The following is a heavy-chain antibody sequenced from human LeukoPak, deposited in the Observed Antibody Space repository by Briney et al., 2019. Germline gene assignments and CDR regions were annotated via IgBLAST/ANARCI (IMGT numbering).Heavy chain of an antibody. J-gene: IGHJ6*04. CDR2: INPNSSGT. CDR1: GYTFTGYC. Sequence: ASVKVFCKASGYTFTGYCMHWVRQAPGQGLEWMGWINPNSSGTNYAQKFQGRVTMTRDTSISTAYMELSRLRSDDTAVYYCASAMVDYYGMDVWGKGTTVTVTS. CDR3: ASAMVDYYGMDV. V-gene: IGHV1-2*02. D-gene: IGHD5-18*01.